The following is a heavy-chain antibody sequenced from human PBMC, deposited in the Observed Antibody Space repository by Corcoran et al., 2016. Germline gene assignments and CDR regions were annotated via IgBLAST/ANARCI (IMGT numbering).Heavy chain of an antibody. CDR2: IYSGGST. V-gene: IGHV3-53*01. J-gene: IGHJ4*02. CDR1: GFTVSRDY. CDR3: ARWRYYDSRPAFDY. Sequence: EVQLVESGGGLIQPGGSLRLSCAASGFTVSRDYMNWVRQTPGKGLESVSVIYSGGSTYYADSVKGRFTISRDDSKNTLYLHMNSLRVEDTAVYYCARWRYYDSRPAFDYWGQGTLVTVSS. D-gene: IGHD3-10*01.